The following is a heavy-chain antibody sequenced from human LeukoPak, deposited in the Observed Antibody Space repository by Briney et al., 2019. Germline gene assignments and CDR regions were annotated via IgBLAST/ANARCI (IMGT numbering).Heavy chain of an antibody. J-gene: IGHJ3*02. CDR2: ISGSGGST. CDR3: AKQGVVVVAALLDAFDI. D-gene: IGHD2-15*01. V-gene: IGHV3-23*01. CDR1: GFXFSSYA. Sequence: PGGSLRLSCAASGFXFSSYAISWVRQAPGKGLEWVSAISGSGGSTYYADSVKGRFTISRDNSKNTLYLQMNSLRAEDTAVHYCAKQGVVVVAALLDAFDIWGQGTMVTVSS.